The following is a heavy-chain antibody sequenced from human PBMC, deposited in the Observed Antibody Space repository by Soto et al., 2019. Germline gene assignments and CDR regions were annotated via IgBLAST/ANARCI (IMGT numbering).Heavy chain of an antibody. J-gene: IGHJ4*02. CDR1: GFTFSNAW. V-gene: IGHV3-15*01. CDR2: IKTKTDGGTI. Sequence: GGSLRLSCAASGFTFSNAWMSWVRQAPGKGLEWVGRIKTKTDGGTIDYAAPVKGRFTISRDDSKNTLYLQIDSLQTDDTAVYFCTTGRWFTYYIDYWGQGALVTVSS. CDR3: TTGRWFTYYIDY. D-gene: IGHD3-10*01.